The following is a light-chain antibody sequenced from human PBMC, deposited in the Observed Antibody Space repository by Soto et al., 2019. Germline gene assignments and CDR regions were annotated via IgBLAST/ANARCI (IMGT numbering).Light chain of an antibody. V-gene: IGLV2-14*01. CDR2: EVS. J-gene: IGLJ2*01. CDR1: SSDVGGYTF. Sequence: QSVLTQPASVSGSPGHSITISCTGTSSDVGGYTFVSWYQQHPGKAPKLLIYEVSNRPSGISNRFSGYKSGNTASLTISGLQAEDEADYYCTAYTTSSTVIFGGGTKLTVL. CDR3: TAYTTSSTVI.